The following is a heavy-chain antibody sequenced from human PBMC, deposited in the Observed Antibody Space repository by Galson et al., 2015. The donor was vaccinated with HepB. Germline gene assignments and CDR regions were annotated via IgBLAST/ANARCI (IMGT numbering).Heavy chain of an antibody. D-gene: IGHD3-3*01. CDR2: ISGSGTYT. CDR3: ARDPSGPSGYSDY. V-gene: IGHV3-11*05. J-gene: IGHJ4*02. Sequence: SLRLSCAASGFTFSDYYLTWIRQAPGKGLEWVSYISGSGTYTDYADSVKGRFTISRDNAQNSLFLQMNSLRGEDTAVYYCARDPSGPSGYSDYWGQGTLVTVSS. CDR1: GFTFSDYY.